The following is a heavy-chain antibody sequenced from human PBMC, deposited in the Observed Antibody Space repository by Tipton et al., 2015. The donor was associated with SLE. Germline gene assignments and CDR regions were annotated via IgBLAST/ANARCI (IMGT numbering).Heavy chain of an antibody. J-gene: IGHJ6*02. CDR3: ARSGLRRINEGHMDV. Sequence: TLSLTCTVSGYSIRSDYWWGWIRQPPGKGLEWIGYIYRSGTTYCNPSLKSRVTISVDRSKNQFSLKVTSVTDADTAVYYCARSGLRRINEGHMDVWGQGTTVTVSS. V-gene: IGHV4-28*01. CDR2: IYRSGTT. D-gene: IGHD2-15*01. CDR1: GYSIRSDYW.